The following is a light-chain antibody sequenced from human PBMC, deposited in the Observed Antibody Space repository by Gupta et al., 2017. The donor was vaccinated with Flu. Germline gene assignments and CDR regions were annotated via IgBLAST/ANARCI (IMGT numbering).Light chain of an antibody. CDR1: SGSIASNY. V-gene: IGLV6-57*01. J-gene: IGLJ3*02. Sequence: NFMLTQPHSVSESPGKPVTISCSRSSGSIASNYVQWYQQRPGSSPIIVIYEDNQRPSGVPHRFSGSIDSSSNSASLTISGLKTEDEADYYCQSYDTSIVVFGGGTKLTVL. CDR3: QSYDTSIVV. CDR2: EDN.